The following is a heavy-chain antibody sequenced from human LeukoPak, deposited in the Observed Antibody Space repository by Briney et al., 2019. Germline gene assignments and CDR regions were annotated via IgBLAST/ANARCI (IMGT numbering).Heavy chain of an antibody. CDR2: IIPIFGTA. CDR1: GGTFSSYA. J-gene: IGHJ4*02. Sequence: SVKVSCKASGGTFSSYAISWLRQAPGQGLEWMGGIIPIFGTANYAQKFQGRVTITTDESTSTAYMELSSLRSEDTAVYYCARVGAAAGTPFDYWGQGTLVTVSS. CDR3: ARVGAAAGTPFDY. V-gene: IGHV1-69*05. D-gene: IGHD6-13*01.